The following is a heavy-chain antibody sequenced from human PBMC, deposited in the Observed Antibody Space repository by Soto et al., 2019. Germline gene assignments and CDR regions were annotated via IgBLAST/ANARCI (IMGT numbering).Heavy chain of an antibody. D-gene: IGHD6-19*01. CDR1: GYTFTSYG. CDR3: AREVVAVAGVPYYYYGMDV. V-gene: IGHV1-18*04. J-gene: IGHJ6*02. CDR2: ISAYNGNT. Sequence: ASVKVSCKASGYTFTSYGISWVRQAPGQGLEWMGWISAYNGNTNYAQKLQGGVTMTTDTSTSTAYMELRSLRSDDTAVYYCAREVVAVAGVPYYYYGMDVWGQGTTVTVS.